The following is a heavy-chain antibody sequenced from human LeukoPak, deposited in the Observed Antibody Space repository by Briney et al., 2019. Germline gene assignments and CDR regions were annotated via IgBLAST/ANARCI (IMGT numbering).Heavy chain of an antibody. CDR1: GGSISTSY. J-gene: IGHJ4*02. Sequence: SETLSLTCTFSGGSISTSYWSWIRQPPAKGLEWIGYISYSGNTDYNPSLKSRVTISIDTSKNQFSLNLSSVTAADTAVYYCARAPTLYYFDYWGQGTLVTVSS. CDR2: ISYSGNT. V-gene: IGHV4-59*01. CDR3: ARAPTLYYFDY.